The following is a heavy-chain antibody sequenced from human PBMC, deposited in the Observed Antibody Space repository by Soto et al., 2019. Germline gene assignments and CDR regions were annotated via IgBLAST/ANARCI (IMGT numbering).Heavy chain of an antibody. V-gene: IGHV1-3*01. CDR3: ARLSGSYYNFDY. Sequence: ASVKVSCKASGYTFTSYAMHWVRQAPGQRLEWMGWINAGNGNTKYSQKFQGRVTITRDTSASTAYMELSSLRSEDTAVYYCARLSGSYYNFDYWGQGTLVTVSS. CDR1: GYTFTSYA. CDR2: INAGNGNT. D-gene: IGHD3-10*01. J-gene: IGHJ4*02.